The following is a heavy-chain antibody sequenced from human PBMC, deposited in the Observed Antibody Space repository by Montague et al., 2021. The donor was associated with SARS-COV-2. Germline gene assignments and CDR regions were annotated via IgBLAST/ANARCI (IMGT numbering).Heavy chain of an antibody. CDR1: GGSISSYY. Sequence: SEILSLTCTVSGGSISSYYWSWIRQPAGKGLEWIGRIYTSGSTNYNPSLKSRVTMSVDTSKNQFSLKLSSVTAADTAVYYCARVGRAGYDILTGYYYYGMDVWGQGTTVTVSS. J-gene: IGHJ6*02. D-gene: IGHD3-9*01. V-gene: IGHV4-4*07. CDR3: ARVGRAGYDILTGYYYYGMDV. CDR2: IYTSGST.